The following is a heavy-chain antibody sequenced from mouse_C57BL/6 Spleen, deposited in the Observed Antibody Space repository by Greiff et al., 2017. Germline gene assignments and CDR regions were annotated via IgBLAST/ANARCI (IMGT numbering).Heavy chain of an antibody. CDR3: ARSRGGLLYAMDY. Sequence: QVQLQQSGTELVKPGASVKLSCKASGYTFTSYWMHWVKQRPGQGLEWIGNINPSNGGTNYNEKFKSKATLTVDKSSSTAYMQLSSLTSEDSAVYYCARSRGGLLYAMDYWGQGTSVTVSS. CDR1: GYTFTSYW. D-gene: IGHD1-1*01. V-gene: IGHV1-53*01. CDR2: INPSNGGT. J-gene: IGHJ4*01.